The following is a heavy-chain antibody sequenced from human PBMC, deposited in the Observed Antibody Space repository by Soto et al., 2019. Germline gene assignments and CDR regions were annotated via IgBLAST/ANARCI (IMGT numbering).Heavy chain of an antibody. CDR2: ISGSGDST. V-gene: IGHV3-23*01. CDR1: GFTNSSYA. D-gene: IGHD1-26*01. Sequence: EVQLLESGGGLVQPGGSLRLSCAASGFTNSSYAMRWVRQAPVKGLEWVSAISGSGDSTYYADSVKGRFTISRDNSKNTLYLQMNSLRAEDTAVYYCARRGSGSYYDYWGQGTLVTVSS. CDR3: ARRGSGSYYDY. J-gene: IGHJ4*02.